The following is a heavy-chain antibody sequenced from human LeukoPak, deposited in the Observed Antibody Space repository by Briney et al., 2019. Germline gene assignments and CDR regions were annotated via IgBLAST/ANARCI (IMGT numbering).Heavy chain of an antibody. J-gene: IGHJ3*02. D-gene: IGHD6-19*01. CDR2: IKSKTDGGTT. V-gene: IGHV3-15*01. Sequence: AGGSLRLSCAASGFTFSNAWMSWVRQAPGKGLEWVGRIKSKTDGGTTDYAAPVKGIFTISRDDSKNTLYLQMNSLKTEDTAVYYCTTDPQWLYGSFAFDIWGQGTMVTVSS. CDR1: GFTFSNAW. CDR3: TTDPQWLYGSFAFDI.